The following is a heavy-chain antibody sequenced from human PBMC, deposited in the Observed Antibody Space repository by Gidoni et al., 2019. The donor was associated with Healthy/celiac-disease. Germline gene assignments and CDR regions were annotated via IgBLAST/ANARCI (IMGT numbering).Heavy chain of an antibody. CDR1: GGSFSGYY. CDR3: ARFTMGGDY. D-gene: IGHD3-10*01. Sequence: VQLQQGGAGLLKPSETLSLTCAVYGGSFSGYYWSWIRQPPGKGLEWIGEINHSGSTNYNPSLKSRVTISVDTSKNQFSLKLSSVTAADTAVYYCARFTMGGDYWGQGTLVTVSS. V-gene: IGHV4-34*01. CDR2: INHSGST. J-gene: IGHJ4*02.